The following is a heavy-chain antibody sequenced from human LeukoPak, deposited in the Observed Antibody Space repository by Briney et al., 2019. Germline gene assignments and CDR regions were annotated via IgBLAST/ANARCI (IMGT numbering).Heavy chain of an antibody. J-gene: IGHJ5*02. D-gene: IGHD3-10*01. CDR1: YGSISDISYY. V-gene: IGHV4-39*07. Sequence: PSETLSLTCTVSYGSISDISYYWGWIRQPPGKGLEWIGSIYYSGSTNYNPSLKSRVTISVDTSKNQFSLKLTSVTAADTAVYFCARGGYYGSGNDFRFDPWGQGTLVTVSS. CDR3: ARGGYYGSGNDFRFDP. CDR2: IYYSGST.